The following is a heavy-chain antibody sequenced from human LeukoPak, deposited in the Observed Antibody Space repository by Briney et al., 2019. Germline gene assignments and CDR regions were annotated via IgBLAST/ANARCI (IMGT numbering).Heavy chain of an antibody. J-gene: IGHJ4*02. D-gene: IGHD2-15*01. V-gene: IGHV1-18*01. Sequence: ASVTVSCKASGYTFTSYGISWVRQAPGQGLEWMGWISAYNGNTNYAQKLQGRVTMTTDTSTSTAYMELRSLRSDDTAVYYCARDRPDCSGGSCYNYWGQGTLVTVSS. CDR1: GYTFTSYG. CDR2: ISAYNGNT. CDR3: ARDRPDCSGGSCYNY.